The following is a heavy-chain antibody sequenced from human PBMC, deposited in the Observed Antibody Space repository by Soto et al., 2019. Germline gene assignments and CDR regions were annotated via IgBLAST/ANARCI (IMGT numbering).Heavy chain of an antibody. V-gene: IGHV4-59*01. CDR2: IYYRGST. CDR1: GGSISSYY. Sequence: SETLSLTCTVSGGSISSYYWSWIRQPPGKGLEWIGYIYYRGSTNYNPSLKSRVTISVDTSKNQFSLKLSSVTAADTAVYYCAGEQWLAHYYYYYGMDVWGQGTTVTVSS. D-gene: IGHD6-19*01. CDR3: AGEQWLAHYYYYYGMDV. J-gene: IGHJ6*02.